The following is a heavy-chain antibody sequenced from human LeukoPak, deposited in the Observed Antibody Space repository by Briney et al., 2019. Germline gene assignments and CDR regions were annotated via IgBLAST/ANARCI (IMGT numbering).Heavy chain of an antibody. Sequence: GGSLRLSCAASGFTFSTYWMNWFRQTPGKGLEWVSSISSSSSYIYYADSVKGRFTISRDNAKNSLYLQMNSLRAEDTAVYYCARVNIPVRQLGWFDPWGQGTLVTVPS. CDR1: GFTFSTYW. D-gene: IGHD2-21*01. CDR2: ISSSSSYI. J-gene: IGHJ5*02. V-gene: IGHV3-21*01. CDR3: ARVNIPVRQLGWFDP.